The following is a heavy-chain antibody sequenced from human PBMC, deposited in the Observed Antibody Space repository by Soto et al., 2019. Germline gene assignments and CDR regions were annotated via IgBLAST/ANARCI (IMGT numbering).Heavy chain of an antibody. CDR1: GYTFTGYY. CDR3: ARASTGTTVPFDY. J-gene: IGHJ4*02. V-gene: IGHV1-2*02. D-gene: IGHD1-1*01. Sequence: ASVKVSCKASGYTFTGYYMHWVRQAPGQGLEWMGWINPNSGGTNYAQKFQDRVTMTRDTSISTAYMELSRLRSDDTAVYYCARASTGTTVPFDYWGQGTLVTVSS. CDR2: INPNSGGT.